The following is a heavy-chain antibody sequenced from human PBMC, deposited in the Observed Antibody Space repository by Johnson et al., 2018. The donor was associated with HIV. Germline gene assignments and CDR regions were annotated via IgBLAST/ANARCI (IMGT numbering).Heavy chain of an antibody. V-gene: IGHV3-33*06. CDR3: AKPGCTHDLSYYYCSGRGGFDI. CDR1: GFNFSSYG. J-gene: IGHJ3*02. CDR2: IWYDGSNK. D-gene: IGHD3-10*01. Sequence: QVQLVESGGGVVQPGRSLRLSCAASGFNFSSYGMHWVRQAPGKGLEWVAVIWYDGSNKYYADSVKGRFTISRDNSKNTMYLQMNSLRAEDTAVYYCAKPGCTHDLSYYYCSGRGGFDIWGQGTMVTVSS.